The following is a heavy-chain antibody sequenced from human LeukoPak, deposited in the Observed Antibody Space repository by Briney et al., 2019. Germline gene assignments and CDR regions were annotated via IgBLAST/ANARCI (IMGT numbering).Heavy chain of an antibody. D-gene: IGHD4/OR15-4a*01. Sequence: GASVKVSCKASGYTFTCYYMHWVRQAPGQGLEWMGGIIPIFGTANYAQKFQGRVTITSDESTSTAYMELSSLRSEDTAVYYCAREGAKGGAYYFDYWGQGTLVTVSS. CDR2: IIPIFGTA. J-gene: IGHJ4*02. V-gene: IGHV1-69*13. CDR1: GYTFTCYY. CDR3: AREGAKGGAYYFDY.